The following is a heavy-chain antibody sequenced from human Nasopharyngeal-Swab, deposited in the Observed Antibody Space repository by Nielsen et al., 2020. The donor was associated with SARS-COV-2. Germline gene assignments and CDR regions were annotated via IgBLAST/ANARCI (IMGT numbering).Heavy chain of an antibody. D-gene: IGHD2-2*03. V-gene: IGHV3-23*01. CDR3: AKDTRDLDIGVGYYYYYGMDV. CDR2: ISASGDST. J-gene: IGHJ6*02. Sequence: QMPGKGLEWVSGISASGDSTYYADSVKGRFTISRDNSKNTLYLQMNSLRAEDTAVYYCAKDTRDLDIGVGYYYYYGMDVRGQGTTVTVSS.